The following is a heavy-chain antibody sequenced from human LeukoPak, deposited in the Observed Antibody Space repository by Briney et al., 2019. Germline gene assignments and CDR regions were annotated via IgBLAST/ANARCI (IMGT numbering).Heavy chain of an antibody. D-gene: IGHD1-26*01. CDR2: IWYDGSNK. J-gene: IGHJ3*02. V-gene: IGHV3-33*01. CDR1: GFTFTTYG. Sequence: GRSLRLSCAASGFTFTTYGMHWVRQAPGKGLEWAAVIWYDGSNKYYADSVKGRFTISRDNSKNTLYLQMNSLRAEDTAVYYCARDQSVGAAFDIWGQGTMVTVSS. CDR3: ARDQSVGAAFDI.